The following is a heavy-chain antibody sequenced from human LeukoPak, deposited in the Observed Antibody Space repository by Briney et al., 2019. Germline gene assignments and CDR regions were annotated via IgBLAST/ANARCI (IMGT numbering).Heavy chain of an antibody. CDR1: GGSFSGYY. CDR3: ASGVLVSSGSVKDY. D-gene: IGHD6-19*01. V-gene: IGHV4-34*01. J-gene: IGHJ4*02. Sequence: KPSETLSLTCAVYGGSFSGYYWSWIRQPPGKGLEWIGEINHSGSTNYNPSLKSRVTISVDTSKNQFSLKLSSVTAADTAVYYCASGVLVSSGSVKDYWGQGTLVTVSS. CDR2: INHSGST.